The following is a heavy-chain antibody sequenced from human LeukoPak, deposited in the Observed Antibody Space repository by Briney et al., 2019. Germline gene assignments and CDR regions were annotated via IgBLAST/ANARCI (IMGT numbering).Heavy chain of an antibody. D-gene: IGHD4-11*01. V-gene: IGHV1-69*02. CDR2: IIPTLGIA. Sequence: SVKVSCKASGGTFSSYTISWVRQAPGQGLEWMGRIIPTLGIANYAQKFQGRVTITADKSTSTAYMELSSLRSEDTAVYYCARFRETTVAPDAFDIWGQGTMVTVSS. CDR1: GGTFSSYT. J-gene: IGHJ3*02. CDR3: ARFRETTVAPDAFDI.